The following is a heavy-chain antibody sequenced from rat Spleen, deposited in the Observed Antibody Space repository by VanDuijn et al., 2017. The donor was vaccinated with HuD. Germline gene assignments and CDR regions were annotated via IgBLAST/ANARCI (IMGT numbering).Heavy chain of an antibody. CDR1: GFTFSNHF. J-gene: IGHJ4*01. V-gene: IGHV5-25*01. Sequence: EVQLVESGGGPVQPGRSLKISCAASGFTFSNHFMAWVRQAPKKGLELVATISSSGTRTYYLDSVKGRFTISRDNAKSSLYLQMNSLKSDDTATYYCARHGVPGYNTYVMDAWGQGASVTVSS. CDR3: ARHGVPGYNTYVMDA. CDR2: ISSSGTRT. D-gene: IGHD4-1*01.